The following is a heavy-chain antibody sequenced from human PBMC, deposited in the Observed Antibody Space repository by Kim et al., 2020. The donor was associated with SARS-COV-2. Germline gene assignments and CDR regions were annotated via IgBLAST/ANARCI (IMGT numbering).Heavy chain of an antibody. V-gene: IGHV4-34*01. Sequence: SETLSLTCAVYGGSFSGYYWSWIRQPPGKGLEWIGEINHSGSTNYNPSLKSRVTISVDTSKNQFSLKLSSVTAADTAVYYCARGRGQRWLQLIPPNFDY. D-gene: IGHD1-1*01. CDR1: GGSFSGYY. CDR3: ARGRGQRWLQLIPPNFDY. CDR2: INHSGST. J-gene: IGHJ4*01.